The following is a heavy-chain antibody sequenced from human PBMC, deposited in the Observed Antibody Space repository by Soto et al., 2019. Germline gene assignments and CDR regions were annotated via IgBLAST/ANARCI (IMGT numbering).Heavy chain of an antibody. V-gene: IGHV1-2*04. Sequence: QVQLVQSGAEVRKPGASVTVSCRSSGDSFNDYYIHWVRQAPGQGFEWMGWINPNGGDTKYAQKCQGWVSMTRDTSIRTVYMQLRRLRSDDTAVYYCARESGGATATLDYYYFYMDVWGTGTTVTVSS. J-gene: IGHJ6*03. CDR1: GDSFNDYY. CDR2: INPNGGDT. D-gene: IGHD5-12*01. CDR3: ARESGGATATLDYYYFYMDV.